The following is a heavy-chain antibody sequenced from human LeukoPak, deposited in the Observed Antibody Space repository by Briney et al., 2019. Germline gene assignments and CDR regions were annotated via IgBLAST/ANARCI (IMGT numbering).Heavy chain of an antibody. CDR2: IIPIFGTA. CDR1: GDTFSSYA. J-gene: IGHJ3*02. CDR3: AREGVAGGAFDI. Sequence: SVKVSCKASGDTFSSYAMSWVRQAPGQGLEWMGGIIPIFGTANYAQKFQGRVTITTDESTSTAYMELSSLRSEDTAVYYCAREGVAGGAFDIWGQGTMVTVSS. V-gene: IGHV1-69*05. D-gene: IGHD6-19*01.